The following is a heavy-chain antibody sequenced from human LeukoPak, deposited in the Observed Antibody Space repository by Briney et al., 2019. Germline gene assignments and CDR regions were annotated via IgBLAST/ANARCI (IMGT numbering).Heavy chain of an antibody. V-gene: IGHV3-53*05. Sequence: PGGSLRLSCAASGFTVSSKYMTWVRQAPGKGLEWVSVIYSDGSTYYADSVKGRFTISRDNSKNTLYLQMNSLRAEDTAVYYCAKRAEAVAGYYGMDVWGQGTTVTVSS. CDR1: GFTVSSKY. J-gene: IGHJ6*02. CDR2: IYSDGST. CDR3: AKRAEAVAGYYGMDV. D-gene: IGHD6-19*01.